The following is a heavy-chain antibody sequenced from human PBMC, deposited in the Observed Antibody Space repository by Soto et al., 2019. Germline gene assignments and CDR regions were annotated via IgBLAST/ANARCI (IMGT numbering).Heavy chain of an antibody. V-gene: IGHV4-31*02. CDR3: ARADILNGYYYFDY. CDR2: IYYSGST. J-gene: IGHJ4*02. D-gene: IGHD3-9*01. CDR1: GGSISSGGYY. Sequence: SETLSLTCTVSGGSISSGGYYWSWIRQHPGKGLEWIGYIYYSGSTYYNPSLKSRVTISVDTSKNQFSLKLSSVTAADTAVYYCARADILNGYYYFDYWGQGTLVTVSS.